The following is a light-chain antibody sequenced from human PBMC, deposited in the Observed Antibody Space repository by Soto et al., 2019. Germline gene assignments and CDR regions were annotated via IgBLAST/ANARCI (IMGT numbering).Light chain of an antibody. CDR2: ESS. V-gene: IGLV2-23*01. J-gene: IGLJ3*02. CDR1: SSDVGSYNL. Sequence: QSVLTQPASVSGSPGQSITISCTGTSSDVGSYNLVSWYQQHPGKVPKLMIYESSKRPSGVSNRFSGSKSGNTASLTISGLQAEDEADYYCCSFTSSATWVFGGGTQLTVL. CDR3: CSFTSSATWV.